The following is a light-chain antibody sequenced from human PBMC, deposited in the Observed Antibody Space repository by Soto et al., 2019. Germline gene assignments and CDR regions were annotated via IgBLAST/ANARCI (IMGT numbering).Light chain of an antibody. CDR1: SSDIGRYNR. CDR3: WSYGGSSTYVV. V-gene: IGLV2-23*01. Sequence: QSALTQPASVSGSPGQSITISCTGISSDIGRYNRVSWYQRHPDKAPKLMIYEDNSRPSGVSHRFSGSKSGNTASLTISGLQDEDEADYYCWSYGGSSTYVVFGGGTKLTVL. J-gene: IGLJ2*01. CDR2: EDN.